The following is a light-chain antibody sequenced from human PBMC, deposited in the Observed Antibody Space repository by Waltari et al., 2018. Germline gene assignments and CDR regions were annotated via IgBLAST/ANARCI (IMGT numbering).Light chain of an antibody. V-gene: IGLV2-14*01. CDR3: RPFTRSNSLV. CDR2: EVS. CDR1: TSDVGGYTY. J-gene: IGLJ1*01. Sequence: QSALTQPAYVSGSPGQSITISCSGTTSDVGGYTYVSWYQQNPGKASILLIHEVSNRPPGLFNRFSGSKSANTAYLTISGLPATDEADYYCRPFTRSNSLVFGPGTKVTVL.